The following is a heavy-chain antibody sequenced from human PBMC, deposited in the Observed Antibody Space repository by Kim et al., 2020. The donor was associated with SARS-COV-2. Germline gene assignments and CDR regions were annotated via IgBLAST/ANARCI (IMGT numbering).Heavy chain of an antibody. Sequence: SETLSLTCAVYGGSFSGYYWSWIRQPPGKGLDWIGEINHSGSTNYNPSLKSRVTISVDTSKNQFSLKLSSVTAADTAVYYCARGPKKAMGYGSGSYSVPYYYGMDVWGQGTTVTVSS. J-gene: IGHJ6*02. CDR2: INHSGST. D-gene: IGHD3-10*01. CDR3: ARGPKKAMGYGSGSYSVPYYYGMDV. V-gene: IGHV4-34*01. CDR1: GGSFSGYY.